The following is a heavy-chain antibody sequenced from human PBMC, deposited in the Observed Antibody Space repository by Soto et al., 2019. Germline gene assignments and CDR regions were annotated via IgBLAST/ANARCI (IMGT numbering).Heavy chain of an antibody. V-gene: IGHV3-30-3*01. CDR3: ARETPYGPGSYQH. CDR2: ISYDGSNK. Sequence: GGSLRLSCATSGFTFSSYAMHWVRQAPGKGLEWVAVISYDGSNKYYADSMKGRFTISRDNSKNTLYLQMNSLRAEDTSVYYCARETPYGPGSYQHRGPGTLVTVSS. CDR1: GFTFSSYA. J-gene: IGHJ4*02. D-gene: IGHD3-10*01.